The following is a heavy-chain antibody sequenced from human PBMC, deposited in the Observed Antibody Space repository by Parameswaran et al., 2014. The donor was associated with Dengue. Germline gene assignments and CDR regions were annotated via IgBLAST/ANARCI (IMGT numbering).Heavy chain of an antibody. J-gene: IGHJ4*02. V-gene: IGHV4-61*01. CDR2: IYYSGST. D-gene: IGHD3-10*01. CDR1: GGSVSSGSYY. CDR3: ARGATYGSGSYYSLYYFDY. Sequence: ASETLSLTYTVSGGSVSSGSYYWSWIRQPPGKGLEWIGYIYYSGSTNYNPSLRSRVTISVDTSKNQFSLKLSSVTAADTAVYYCARGATYGSGSYYSLYYFDYWGQGTLVTVSS.